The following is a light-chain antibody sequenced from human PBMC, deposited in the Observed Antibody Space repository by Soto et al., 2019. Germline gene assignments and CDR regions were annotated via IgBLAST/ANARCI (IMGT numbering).Light chain of an antibody. V-gene: IGKV1-17*01. Sequence: DIQMTQSPSSLSASVGDRVTITCRASQGIRIDLGWFQQRPGKAPKRLIYGASSLQSGVPSRFSGSGYGTEFTLTITSLQPEDFATYYCQQVESYPSTFGGGTKVDIK. CDR3: QQVESYPST. CDR2: GAS. CDR1: QGIRID. J-gene: IGKJ4*01.